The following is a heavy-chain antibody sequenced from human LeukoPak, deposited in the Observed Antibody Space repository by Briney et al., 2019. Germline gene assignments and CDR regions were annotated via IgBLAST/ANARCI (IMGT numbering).Heavy chain of an antibody. CDR2: TGLNSVNT. D-gene: IGHD3-10*02. Sequence: GGSLRLSCAASGFTFSSHAMSWVRQAPGKGLEWVATTGLNSVNTLCAESVQGRFSISRDNSKNTLYLQMNSLRADDTAVYYCAKGEDIGKHPTRAYYFVTWGQGTLVTVSS. CDR3: AKGEDIGKHPTRAYYFVT. V-gene: IGHV3-23*01. CDR1: GFTFSSHA. J-gene: IGHJ4*02.